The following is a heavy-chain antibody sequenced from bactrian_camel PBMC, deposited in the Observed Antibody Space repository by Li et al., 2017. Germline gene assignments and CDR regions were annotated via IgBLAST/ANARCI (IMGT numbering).Heavy chain of an antibody. J-gene: IGHJ4*01. D-gene: IGHD1*01. CDR1: GFTFSNYD. CDR2: VSSPGRFT. V-gene: IGHV3-2*01. CDR3: AADRWLWRASFVNSDYSF. Sequence: HVQLVESGGGLVQPGGSLRLSCATSGFTFSNYDMTWVRQAPGKGLEWVSGVSSPGRFTYYADSVKGRWTISKDSAKSTLYLQMNSLKPEDTALYFCAADRWLWRASFVNSDYSFWGQGTQVTVS.